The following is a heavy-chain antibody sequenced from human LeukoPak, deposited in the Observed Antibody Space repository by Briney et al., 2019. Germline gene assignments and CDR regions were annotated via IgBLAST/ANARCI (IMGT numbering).Heavy chain of an antibody. CDR1: EFTFKTYN. CDR2: IHASGDI. CDR3: ASRVPAGH. D-gene: IGHD2-2*01. J-gene: IGHJ4*02. Sequence: GESLRLSCAAAEFTFKTYNMIWVRQAPGKGLEWLSSIHASGDIYYADSVKGRFTISRDDASNSLFLQMNGLRAEDTAVYYCASRVPAGHGGQGTLVTVSS. V-gene: IGHV3-69-1*02.